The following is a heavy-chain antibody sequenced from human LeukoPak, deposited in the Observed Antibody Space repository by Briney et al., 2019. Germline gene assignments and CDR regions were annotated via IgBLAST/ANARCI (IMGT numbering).Heavy chain of an antibody. D-gene: IGHD6-6*01. J-gene: IGHJ6*02. CDR2: IQNSAIYRAKI. CDR1: GGSISSYY. Sequence: PSETLSLTRAVSGGSISSYYWTWIRQPPGKGLEWVGYIQNSAIYRAKIKSSPSLQSRVSLSIDTSKNQVSLTVNSVTAADTAVYYCARLSSTLYYSMDVWGPGTAVTVSS. V-gene: IGHV4-59*08. CDR3: ARLSSTLYYSMDV.